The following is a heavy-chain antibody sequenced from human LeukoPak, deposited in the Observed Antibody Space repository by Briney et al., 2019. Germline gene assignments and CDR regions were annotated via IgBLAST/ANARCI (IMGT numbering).Heavy chain of an antibody. CDR2: IRYDGSNK. D-gene: IGHD2-2*01. Sequence: GGSLRLSCAASGFTFSGYGMHWVRQAPGKGLEWVAFIRYDGSNKYYADSVKGRFTISRDNSKNTLYLQMNSLRAEDTAVYYCASLVPRYQPLLDYWGQGTLVTVSS. CDR1: GFTFSGYG. J-gene: IGHJ4*02. CDR3: ASLVPRYQPLLDY. V-gene: IGHV3-30*02.